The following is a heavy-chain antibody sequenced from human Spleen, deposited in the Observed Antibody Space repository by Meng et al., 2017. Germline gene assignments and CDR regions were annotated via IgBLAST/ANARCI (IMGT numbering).Heavy chain of an antibody. D-gene: IGHD1-26*01. J-gene: IGHJ3*02. Sequence: ASVKVSCKASGGTFSSYAISWVRQAPGQGPEWMGIINPSGGSTSYAQKFQGRVTMTRDTSTSTVYMELSSLRSEDTAVYYCARDPVSGSRVLDAFDIWGQGTMVTVSS. V-gene: IGHV1-46*01. CDR1: GGTFSSYA. CDR3: ARDPVSGSRVLDAFDI. CDR2: INPSGGST.